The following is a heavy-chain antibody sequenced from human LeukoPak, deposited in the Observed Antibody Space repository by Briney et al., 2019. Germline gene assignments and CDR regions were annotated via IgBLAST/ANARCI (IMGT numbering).Heavy chain of an antibody. CDR3: AKDMSYGSVSGGPFDP. CDR2: ISWNSGGI. J-gene: IGHJ5*02. Sequence: GGSLRLSCAASGFTFDDYAMHWVRQAPGKGLEWVSGISWNSGGIGYADSVKGRFTISRDNAKNSLYLQMNSLRAEDTALYYCAKDMSYGSVSGGPFDPWGQGTLVTVSS. V-gene: IGHV3-9*01. D-gene: IGHD3-10*01. CDR1: GFTFDDYA.